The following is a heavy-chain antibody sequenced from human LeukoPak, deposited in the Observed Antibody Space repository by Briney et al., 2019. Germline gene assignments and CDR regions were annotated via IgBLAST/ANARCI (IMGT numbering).Heavy chain of an antibody. CDR2: ISSSGSTI. Sequence: GGSLRLSCAASGFTYSDYYMSWIRQAPGKGLEWVSYISSSGSTIYYADSVKGRFTISRDNAKNSLYLQMNSLRAEDTAVYYCARFGITGTTIAFDYWGQGTLVTVSS. CDR3: ARFGITGTTIAFDY. CDR1: GFTYSDYY. D-gene: IGHD1-20*01. V-gene: IGHV3-11*01. J-gene: IGHJ4*02.